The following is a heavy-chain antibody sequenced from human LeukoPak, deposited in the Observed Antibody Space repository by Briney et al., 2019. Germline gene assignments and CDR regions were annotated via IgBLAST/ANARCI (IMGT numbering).Heavy chain of an antibody. D-gene: IGHD3-10*01. J-gene: IGHJ4*02. V-gene: IGHV3-30*18. CDR2: ISYDGSNK. CDR1: GFTFSSYG. CDR3: AKCTMVRGGPLDY. Sequence: GGSLRLSCAASGFTFSSYGMHWVRQAPGKGLEWVAVISYDGSNKYYADSVKGRFTISRDNSKNTLYLQMNSLRAEDTAVYYCAKCTMVRGGPLDYWGQGTLVTVSS.